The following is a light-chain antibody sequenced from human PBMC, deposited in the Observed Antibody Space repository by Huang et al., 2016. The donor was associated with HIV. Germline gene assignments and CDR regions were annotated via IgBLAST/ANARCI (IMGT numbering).Light chain of an antibody. V-gene: IGKV1-33*01. CDR3: QQYNNRPT. CDR2: DAS. Sequence: DIQMTQSPSSLSVSVGDRVTITCQASQDISNYLNWYQQKPGKATKVLIYDASHLETGVPSRFSGSGSGTDFTFTISSLQPEDIATYYCQQYNNRPTFGPGTKVHIK. J-gene: IGKJ3*01. CDR1: QDISNY.